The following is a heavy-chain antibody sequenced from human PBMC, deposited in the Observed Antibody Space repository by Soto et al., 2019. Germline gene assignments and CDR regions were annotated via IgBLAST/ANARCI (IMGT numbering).Heavy chain of an antibody. CDR3: AKDKWRERELRGAMDV. V-gene: IGHV3-30*18. J-gene: IGHJ6*02. CDR1: GFTFSNYA. CDR2: ISFDGSDT. D-gene: IGHD1-7*01. Sequence: QVQLVESGGGVVQPGRSLRLSCAASGFTFSNYAMHWVRQGPGKGLEWVAVISFDGSDTYYADSVKGRFSMYGDTSTNTLYLQMNSLRPEDTAVYFCAKDKWRERELRGAMDVWGQGTTVALSS.